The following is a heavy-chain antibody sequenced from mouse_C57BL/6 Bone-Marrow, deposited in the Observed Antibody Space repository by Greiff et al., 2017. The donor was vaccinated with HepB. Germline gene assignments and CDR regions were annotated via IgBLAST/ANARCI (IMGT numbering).Heavy chain of an antibody. V-gene: IGHV5-17*01. CDR1: GFTFSDYG. J-gene: IGHJ2*01. CDR2: ISSGSSTI. Sequence: EVHLVESGGGLVKPGGSLKLSCAASGFTFSDYGMHWVRQAPEKGLEWVAYISSGSSTIYYADTVKGRFTISRDNAKNTLFLQMTSLRSEDTAMYYCARHGNSLFDYWGQGTTLTVSS. CDR3: ARHGNSLFDY. D-gene: IGHD1-1*01.